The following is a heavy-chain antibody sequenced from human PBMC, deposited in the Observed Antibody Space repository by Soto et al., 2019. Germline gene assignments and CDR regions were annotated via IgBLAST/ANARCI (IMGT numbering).Heavy chain of an antibody. V-gene: IGHV4-31*03. D-gene: IGHD3-22*01. CDR1: GYSITAGGYY. J-gene: IGHJ5*02. CDR2: FYSSGSI. Sequence: SETLSLTCFVSGYSITAGGYYLSWIRHHPGKGLEWIGSFYSSGSIIYNPSLRSRVSISGDTSSNQFSMSLNSVTAAETARYYCARMYSSAPGWSHPWGQGTMVTVSS. CDR3: ARMYSSAPGWSHP.